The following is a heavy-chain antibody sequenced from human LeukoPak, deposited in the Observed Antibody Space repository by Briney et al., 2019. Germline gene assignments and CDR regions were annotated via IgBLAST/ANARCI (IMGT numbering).Heavy chain of an antibody. V-gene: IGHV4-34*01. D-gene: IGHD3-10*01. Sequence: SETLSLTCAVYGGSFSGYYWSWIRQPPGKGLEWIGEINHSGSTNYNPSLKSRVTISVDTSKNQFSLKLSSVTATDTAVYYCVRSGGSGSPFDYWGQGTLVIVSS. CDR3: VRSGGSGSPFDY. CDR1: GGSFSGYY. J-gene: IGHJ4*02. CDR2: INHSGST.